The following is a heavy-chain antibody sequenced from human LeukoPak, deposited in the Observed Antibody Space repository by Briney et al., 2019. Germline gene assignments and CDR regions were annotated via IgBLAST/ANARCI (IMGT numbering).Heavy chain of an antibody. CDR2: ISPTGGST. D-gene: IGHD5-24*01. CDR3: ARDNSVRDEAWWFYP. CDR1: GGTFSSYA. J-gene: IGHJ5*02. V-gene: IGHV1-69*05. Sequence: ASVKVSCKASGGTFSSYAISWVRQAPGQGPEWMGFISPTGGSTAYAQKFQGRVTLTRDMSTSTDYLELSSLRSEDTAVYYCARDNSVRDEAWWFYPWGQGTLVTVSS.